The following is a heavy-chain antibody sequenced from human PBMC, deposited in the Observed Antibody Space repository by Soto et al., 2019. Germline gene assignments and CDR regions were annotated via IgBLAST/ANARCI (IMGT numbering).Heavy chain of an antibody. Sequence: LSLTCTVSGGSISNAAYSWSWIRQPPGKGLEWIGYIYPSGMPFYNPSLRSRVTISIDRSNDQFSLNLKSVTAADTAVYYCARERGGYGLFDTWGQGIQVTVSS. J-gene: IGHJ4*02. V-gene: IGHV4-30-2*01. CDR1: GGSISNAAYS. CDR3: ARERGGYGLFDT. D-gene: IGHD5-18*01. CDR2: IYPSGMP.